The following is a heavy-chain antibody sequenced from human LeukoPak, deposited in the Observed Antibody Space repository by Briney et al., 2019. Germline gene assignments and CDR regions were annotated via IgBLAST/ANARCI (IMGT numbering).Heavy chain of an antibody. CDR3: AKGTDYGDYDRYWYFDL. V-gene: IGHV3-23*01. CDR1: GFTFSNYA. CDR2: ISGSGTTT. Sequence: GGSLRLSCAASGFTFSNYAMSWVRQAPGKGLEWVSSISGSGTTTYDAASVKGRFTISRDNSKHTMYLQVNSLRGEDTAVYYCAKGTDYGDYDRYWYFDLWGRGTLVTVSS. J-gene: IGHJ2*01. D-gene: IGHD4-17*01.